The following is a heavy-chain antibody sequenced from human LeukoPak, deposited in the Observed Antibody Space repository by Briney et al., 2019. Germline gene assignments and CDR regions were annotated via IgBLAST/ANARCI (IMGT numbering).Heavy chain of an antibody. CDR3: ARQEYCSGGSCYTWFDP. CDR1: GYSINNYW. Sequence: GGSLKISCKGSGYSINNYWIGWVRQMPGKGLEWMGIIYPADSDIRYSPSFQGQVTISADKSISIAYLQWSSLKASDTAMYYCARQEYCSGGSCYTWFDPWGQGTLVTVSS. V-gene: IGHV5-51*01. J-gene: IGHJ5*02. CDR2: IYPADSDI. D-gene: IGHD2-15*01.